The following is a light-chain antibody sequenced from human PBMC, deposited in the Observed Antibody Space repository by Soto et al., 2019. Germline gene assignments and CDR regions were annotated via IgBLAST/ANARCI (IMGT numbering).Light chain of an antibody. V-gene: IGKV1-6*01. CDR3: LLDFRYFWA. CDR1: QAIRTA. Sequence: AIQLTQSPSSLCACVGDRVTSTCRASQAIRTALGWYQQKPGKVPKLLIYAASTLQSGVPSRFSGSGSGTDFTLTISSLQPEDFATYYCLLDFRYFWAFGQGTKVDIK. CDR2: AAS. J-gene: IGKJ1*01.